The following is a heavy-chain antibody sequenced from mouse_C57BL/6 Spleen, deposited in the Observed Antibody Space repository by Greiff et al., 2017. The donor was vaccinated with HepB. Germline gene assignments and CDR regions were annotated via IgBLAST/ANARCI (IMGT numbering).Heavy chain of an antibody. J-gene: IGHJ3*01. CDR2: INPGSGGT. CDR3: ARSLYYDYDGGWFAY. V-gene: IGHV1-54*01. CDR1: GYAFTNYL. D-gene: IGHD2-4*01. Sequence: QLQQSGAELVRPGTSVKVSCKASGYAFTNYLIEWVKQRPGQGLEWIGVINPGSGGTNYNEKFKGKATLTADKSTSTAYMQLSSLTSEDSAVYFCARSLYYDYDGGWFAYWGQGTLVTVSA.